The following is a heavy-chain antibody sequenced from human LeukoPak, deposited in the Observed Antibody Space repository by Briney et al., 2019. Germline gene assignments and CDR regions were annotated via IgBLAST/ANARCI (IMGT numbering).Heavy chain of an antibody. J-gene: IGHJ4*02. D-gene: IGHD4-17*01. CDR2: INHSGST. CDR1: GGSFSGYY. CDR3: ARAVTTVSPEVY. Sequence: PSETLSLTCAVYGGSFSGYYWSWIRQPPGKGVEWIGEINHSGSTNYNPSLKSRVTISVDTSKNQFSLKLSSVTAADTAVYYCARAVTTVSPEVYWGQGTLVTVSS. V-gene: IGHV4-34*01.